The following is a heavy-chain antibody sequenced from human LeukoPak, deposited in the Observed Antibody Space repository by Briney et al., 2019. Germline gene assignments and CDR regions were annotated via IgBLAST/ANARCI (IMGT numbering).Heavy chain of an antibody. Sequence: PGGSLRLSCVASGFTLRSYVMNWVRQTPGKGLEWVSSISGSGDSTFYADSVKGRFTISRDNAKNSLYLQMNSLRAEDTAVYYCARESVVPAANWGQGTLVTVSS. D-gene: IGHD2-2*01. CDR3: ARESVVPAAN. CDR2: ISGSGDST. CDR1: GFTLRSYV. V-gene: IGHV3-21*01. J-gene: IGHJ4*02.